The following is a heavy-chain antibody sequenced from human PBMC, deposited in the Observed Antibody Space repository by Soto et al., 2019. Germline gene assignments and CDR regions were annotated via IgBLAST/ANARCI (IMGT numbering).Heavy chain of an antibody. J-gene: IGHJ4*02. CDR2: INPNSGGT. V-gene: IGHV1-2*04. D-gene: IGHD3-22*01. Sequence: ASVKVSCKASGYTFTGYYMHWVRQAPGQGLEWMGWINPNSGGTNYAQKFQGWVTMTRDTSISTAYMELSRLRSDDAAVYYCARDSGHLYDISGHYYALSDYWGQGTLVTVSS. CDR1: GYTFTGYY. CDR3: ARDSGHLYDISGHYYALSDY.